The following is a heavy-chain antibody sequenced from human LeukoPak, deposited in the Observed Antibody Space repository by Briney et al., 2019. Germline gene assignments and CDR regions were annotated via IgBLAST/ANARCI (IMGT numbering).Heavy chain of an antibody. Sequence: PSETLSLTCAVYGGSFSGYYWSWLRQPPGKGLEWIGEINHSGSTNYNPSLKSRVTISVGTSKNQFSLKLSSVTAADTAVYYCARLTLATIFGVVNWFDPWGQGTLVTVSS. D-gene: IGHD3-3*01. CDR3: ARLTLATIFGVVNWFDP. V-gene: IGHV4-34*01. CDR1: GGSFSGYY. J-gene: IGHJ5*02. CDR2: INHSGST.